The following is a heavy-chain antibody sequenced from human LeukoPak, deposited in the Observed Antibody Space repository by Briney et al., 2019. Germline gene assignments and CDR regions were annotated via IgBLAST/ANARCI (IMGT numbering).Heavy chain of an antibody. CDR3: ARYNSGRMGFDY. D-gene: IGHD5-12*01. CDR1: GGSFSGYY. J-gene: IGHJ4*02. Sequence: PSETLSLTCAVYGGSFSGYYWSWIRQPPGKGLEWIGYIYFTGSTNYNPSLKSRVTISVDTSKKQFSLKLSSVTAADTAIYYCARYNSGRMGFDYWGQGTLVSVSS. V-gene: IGHV4-59*01. CDR2: IYFTGST.